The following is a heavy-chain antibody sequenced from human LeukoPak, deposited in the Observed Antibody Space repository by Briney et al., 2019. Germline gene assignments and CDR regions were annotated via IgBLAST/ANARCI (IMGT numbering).Heavy chain of an antibody. V-gene: IGHV3-21*04. CDR1: ALSLNAYN. CDR3: VRDRGTYRPIDY. Sequence: GGSLRLSCAASALSLNAYNMSWVRQAPGKGLEWVSSISYTGAYIYYADSVKGRFTISRDNAQNSLYLQMNSLRAEDTAIYYCVRDRGTYRPIDYWGQGTLVTVSS. D-gene: IGHD1-26*01. CDR2: ISYTGAYI. J-gene: IGHJ4*02.